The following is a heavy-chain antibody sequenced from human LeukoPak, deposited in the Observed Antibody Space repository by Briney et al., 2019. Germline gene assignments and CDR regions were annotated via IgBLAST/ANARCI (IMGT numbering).Heavy chain of an antibody. CDR2: INPNSGGT. CDR3: ARVDSSSSR. CDR1: EYTFTSYD. Sequence: ASVKVSCKASEYTFTSYDINWVRQATGQGLEWMGWINPNSGGTNYAQKFQGRVTMTRDTSISTAYMELSRLRSDDTAVYYCARVDSSSSRWGQGTLVTVSS. J-gene: IGHJ4*02. D-gene: IGHD6-13*01. V-gene: IGHV1-2*02.